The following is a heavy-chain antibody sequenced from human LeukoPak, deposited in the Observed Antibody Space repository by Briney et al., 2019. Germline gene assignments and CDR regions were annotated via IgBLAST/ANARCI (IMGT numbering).Heavy chain of an antibody. CDR2: ISGSGVST. D-gene: IGHD6-19*01. Sequence: GGSLRLSCAASGFTFSNYAMTWVRQAPGKGLQWVSAISGSGVSTFYSHSVKGRFTISRDNSKNTLFLQMNGLRAEDTAVYFCAKLYRQALGGTGRSPHFDSWGQGTLVTVSS. J-gene: IGHJ4*02. CDR1: GFTFSNYA. CDR3: AKLYRQALGGTGRSPHFDS. V-gene: IGHV3-23*01.